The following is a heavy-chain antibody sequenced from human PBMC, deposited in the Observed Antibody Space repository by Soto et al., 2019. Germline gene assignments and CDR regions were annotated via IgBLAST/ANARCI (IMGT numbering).Heavy chain of an antibody. J-gene: IGHJ4*02. CDR3: ARMWSGYNSH. CDR1: GDSVSSKSVA. Sequence: SQTLSLTCAIFGDSVSSKSVAWNWIRQSPSRGLEWLGRTYYRSKWYDDYAVSVKSRITINPDTSKNQFSLQLNSVTPEDTAVYYCARMWSGYNSHWGQGALVTVSS. V-gene: IGHV6-1*01. CDR2: TYYRSKWYD. D-gene: IGHD6-25*01.